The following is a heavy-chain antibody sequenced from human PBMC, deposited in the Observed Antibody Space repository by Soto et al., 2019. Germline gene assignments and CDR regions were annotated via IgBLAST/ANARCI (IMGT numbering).Heavy chain of an antibody. CDR2: IDPSDSYT. Sequence: PGESLKISCKGSGYSFTSYWISWVRQMPGKGLEWMGRIDPSDSYTNYSPSFQGHVTISADKSISTAYLQWSSLKASDTAMYYCATGYCSSTSRHYYYYGMDVWGQGTTVTVSS. CDR1: GYSFTSYW. V-gene: IGHV5-10-1*01. D-gene: IGHD2-2*01. CDR3: ATGYCSSTSRHYYYYGMDV. J-gene: IGHJ6*02.